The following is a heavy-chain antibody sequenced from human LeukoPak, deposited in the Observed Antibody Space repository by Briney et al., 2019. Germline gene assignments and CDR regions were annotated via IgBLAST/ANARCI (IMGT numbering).Heavy chain of an antibody. J-gene: IGHJ4*02. D-gene: IGHD2-2*01. CDR2: ISGSGGST. V-gene: IGHV3-23*01. CDR3: AKSWSGCSSTSCYYYFDY. Sequence: PGGSLRLSCAASGFTVSSSYMSWVRQAPGKGLEWVSAISGSGGSTYYADSVKGRFTISRDNSKNTLYLQMNSLRAEDTAVYYCAKSWSGCSSTSCYYYFDYWGQGTLVTVSS. CDR1: GFTVSSSY.